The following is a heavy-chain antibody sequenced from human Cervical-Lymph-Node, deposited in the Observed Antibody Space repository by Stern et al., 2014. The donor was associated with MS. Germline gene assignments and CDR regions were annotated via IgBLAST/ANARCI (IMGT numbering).Heavy chain of an antibody. CDR1: GGSISSGDYS. V-gene: IGHV4-30-2*01. CDR3: ARSSTVTPNAFDI. J-gene: IGHJ3*02. Sequence: VQLVESGSGLVKPSQTLSLTCAVSGGSISSGDYSWSWIRQPPGKGLEWIGYIYHSGRTYYNPSLKSRVTISVDTTKNQFSLKLTSVTAADTAVYYCARSSTVTPNAFDIWGQGTMVPVSS. D-gene: IGHD4-17*01. CDR2: IYHSGRT.